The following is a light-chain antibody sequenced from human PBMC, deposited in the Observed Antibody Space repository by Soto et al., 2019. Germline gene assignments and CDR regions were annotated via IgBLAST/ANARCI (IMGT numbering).Light chain of an antibody. CDR2: EVS. V-gene: IGLV2-14*01. J-gene: IGLJ1*01. Sequence: QSALTQPASVPGSPGQSITISCTGTSSDVGGYNYVSWYQQHPGKAPKLMIYEVSNRPSGASNRFSGSKSGNTASLTISGLQAEDEAHYYCSSYTSSSTLLYVFGTGTKLTVL. CDR1: SSDVGGYNY. CDR3: SSYTSSSTLLYV.